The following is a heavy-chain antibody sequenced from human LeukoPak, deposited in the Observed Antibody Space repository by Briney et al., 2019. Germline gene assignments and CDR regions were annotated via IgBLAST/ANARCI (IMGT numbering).Heavy chain of an antibody. CDR3: VRRANSGSYFFYFDY. J-gene: IGHJ4*02. Sequence: SETLSLTCTVSGGSISTYYWSWIRQPPGKGLEWIGYIYYSGNTNYNPSLKSRVAISVDTSKNQFSLKLSSVTAADTAVYYCVRRANSGSYFFYFDYWGQGTLVTVSS. CDR2: IYYSGNT. CDR1: GGSISTYY. V-gene: IGHV4-59*08. D-gene: IGHD1-26*01.